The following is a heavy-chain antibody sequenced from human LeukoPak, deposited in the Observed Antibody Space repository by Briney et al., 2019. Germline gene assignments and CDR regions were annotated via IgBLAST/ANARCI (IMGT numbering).Heavy chain of an antibody. V-gene: IGHV4-38-2*02. J-gene: IGHJ6*03. Sequence: SETLSLTCTVSGYSISSGYYWGWIRQPPGKGLEWIGSIYHSGSTYYNPSLKSRVTISVDTSKNQFSLKLSSVTAADTAVYYCARAGAAAGTKYYYYYYMDVWGKGTTVTVS. D-gene: IGHD6-13*01. CDR3: ARAGAAAGTKYYYYYYMDV. CDR1: GYSISSGYY. CDR2: IYHSGST.